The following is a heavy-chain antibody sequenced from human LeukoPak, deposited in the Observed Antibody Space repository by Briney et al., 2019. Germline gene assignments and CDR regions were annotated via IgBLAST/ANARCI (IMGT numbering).Heavy chain of an antibody. CDR1: GYTFTSYG. V-gene: IGHV1-18*01. Sequence: GASVKVSCKASGYTFTSYGISWVRQAPGQGLEWMGWISAYNGNTEYAQKFQGRVTMTRDTSISTAYMELSRLRFDDTAVFYCAINKQGKSLDYWGQGTLVTVSS. CDR3: AINKQGKSLDY. J-gene: IGHJ4*02. CDR2: ISAYNGNT.